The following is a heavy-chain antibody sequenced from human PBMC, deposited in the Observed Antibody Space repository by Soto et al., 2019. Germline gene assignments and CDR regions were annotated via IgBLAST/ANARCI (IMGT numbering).Heavy chain of an antibody. V-gene: IGHV2-5*02. D-gene: IGHD2-8*01. Sequence: QITLKESGPTLVKPTQTLTLTCTFSAFSLRTRGVGVGWIRQPPGKALEWLALIYWDDDKRYNPSLKSRLTITTDAYSNQLILTMPNIDPVNTGTNSRAHAIGSYYASRDRLEFDPSGQGTLVTVSS. CDR1: AFSLRTRGVG. CDR3: AHAIGSYYASRDRLEFDP. CDR2: IYWDDDK. J-gene: IGHJ5*02.